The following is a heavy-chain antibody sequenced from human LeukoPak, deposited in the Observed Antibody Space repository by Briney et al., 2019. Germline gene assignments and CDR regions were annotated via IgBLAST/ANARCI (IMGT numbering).Heavy chain of an antibody. CDR1: GLTFSSYW. J-gene: IGHJ4*02. CDR2: IKTDGSIT. CDR3: ARDGDAPMTDFDY. Sequence: GGSLRLSCAASGLTFSSYWMCWVRQAPGEGLAWVSCIKTDGSITAYAGSVKGRFTISRDNAKNTLYLQMNSLRADDTAVYYCARDGDAPMTDFDYWGQGTLVTVSS. D-gene: IGHD2-21*02. V-gene: IGHV3-74*01.